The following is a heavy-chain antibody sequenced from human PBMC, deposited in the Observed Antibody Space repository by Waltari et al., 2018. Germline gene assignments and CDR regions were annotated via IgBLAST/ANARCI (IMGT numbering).Heavy chain of an antibody. V-gene: IGHV3-30*01. CDR2: ISYDGSNK. J-gene: IGHJ4*02. D-gene: IGHD6-13*01. CDR1: GFTFSSYA. CDR3: ARGGTGSSWSFDY. Sequence: QVQLVESGGGVVQPGRSLRLSCAASGFTFSSYAMHWVRQAPGKGLEWVAVISYDGSNKYYADSVKGRFTISRDNSKNTLYLQMNSLRAEDTAVYYCARGGTGSSWSFDYWGQGTLVIVSS.